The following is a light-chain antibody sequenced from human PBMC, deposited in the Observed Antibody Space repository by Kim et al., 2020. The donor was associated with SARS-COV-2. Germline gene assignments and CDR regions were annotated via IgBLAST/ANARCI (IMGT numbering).Light chain of an antibody. CDR1: DVGSKG. V-gene: IGLV3-21*04. CDR2: YDS. Sequence: NDVGSKGVNWYQQRPGQAPVLVSYYDSVPERFSGSKSGNTATLTISRSEAGDEADYYCQVWDNGSDHVIFGGGTQLTVL. CDR3: QVWDNGSDHVI. J-gene: IGLJ2*01.